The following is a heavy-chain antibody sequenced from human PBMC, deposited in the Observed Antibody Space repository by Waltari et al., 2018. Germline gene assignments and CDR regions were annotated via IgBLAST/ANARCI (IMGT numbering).Heavy chain of an antibody. CDR2: IIPIFGTT. J-gene: IGHJ5*02. Sequence: QVQLVQSGAEVKKPGSSVKVSCKASGVSFSSYVIIWVRQAPGQGLEWMGGIIPIFGTTNYAQKFQGRVAITADESTNTAYMELNSLRSEDTAVYYCARIMAEAGKEAGWFDPWGQGTLVTVSS. CDR3: ARIMAEAGKEAGWFDP. CDR1: GVSFSSYV. D-gene: IGHD6-19*01. V-gene: IGHV1-69*01.